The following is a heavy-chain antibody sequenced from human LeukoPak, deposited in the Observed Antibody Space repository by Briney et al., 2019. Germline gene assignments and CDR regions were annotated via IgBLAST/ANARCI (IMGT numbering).Heavy chain of an antibody. CDR3: ARAPAGADYYYYGMDV. D-gene: IGHD2-2*01. CDR2: IIPIFGTA. V-gene: IGHV1-69*13. J-gene: IGHJ6*02. Sequence: GASVKVSCKASGGTFSSYAISWVRQAPGQGLEWIGGIIPIFGTANYAQKFQGRVTITADESTSTAYMELSSLRSEDTAVYYCARAPAGADYYYYGMDVWGQGTTVTVSS. CDR1: GGTFSSYA.